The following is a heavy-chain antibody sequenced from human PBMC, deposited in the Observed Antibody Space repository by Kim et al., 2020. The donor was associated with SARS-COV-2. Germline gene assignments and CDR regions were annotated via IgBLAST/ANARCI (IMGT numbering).Heavy chain of an antibody. V-gene: IGHV4-39*07. CDR3: ARASIVDDY. CDR1: GGSISSSSYY. Sequence: SETLSLTCTVSGGSISSSSYYWGWIRQPPGKGLEWIGSIYYSGSTYYNPSLKSRVTISVDTSKNQFSLKLSSVTAADTAVYYCARASIVDDYWGQGTLVTVSS. D-gene: IGHD2-21*01. J-gene: IGHJ4*02. CDR2: IYYSGST.